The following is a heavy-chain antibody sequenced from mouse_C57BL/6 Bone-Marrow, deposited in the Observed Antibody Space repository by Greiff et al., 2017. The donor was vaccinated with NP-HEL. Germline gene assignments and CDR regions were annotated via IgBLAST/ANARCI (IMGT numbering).Heavy chain of an antibody. CDR3: TRGGWDKAY. J-gene: IGHJ3*01. Sequence: EVKVVESGEGLVKPGGSLKLSCAASGFTFSSYAMSWVRQTPEKRLEWVAYISSGGDYIYYADTVKGRFTISRDNARNTLNLQMSSLKSEDTAMYYCTRGGWDKAYWGQGTLVTVSA. CDR1: GFTFSSYA. CDR2: ISSGGDYI. D-gene: IGHD3-3*01. V-gene: IGHV5-9-1*02.